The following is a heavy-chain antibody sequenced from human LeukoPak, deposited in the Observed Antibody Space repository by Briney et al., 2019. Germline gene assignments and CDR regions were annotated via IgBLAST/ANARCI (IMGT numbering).Heavy chain of an antibody. Sequence: GGSLRLSCAASGFTFSGSAMHWVRQASGKGLEWVGRIRSKTNNYETAYAASVKGRFTISRDNAKNSLYLQMNSLRAEDTAVYYCARDQGGVGYWGQGTLVTVSS. CDR1: GFTFSGSA. CDR2: IRSKTNNYET. CDR3: ARDQGGVGY. J-gene: IGHJ4*02. V-gene: IGHV3-73*01. D-gene: IGHD3-16*01.